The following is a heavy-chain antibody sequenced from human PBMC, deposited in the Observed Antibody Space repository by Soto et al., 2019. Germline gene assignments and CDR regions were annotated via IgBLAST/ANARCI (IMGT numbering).Heavy chain of an antibody. CDR2: ISYDGSNK. V-gene: IGHV3-30*18. D-gene: IGHD2-2*01. Sequence: GSLRLSCAASGFTFSSYGMHWVRQAPGKGLEWVAVISYDGSNKYYADSVKGRFTISRDNSKNTLYLQMNSLRAEDTAVYYCAKGRCSSTSCSMWYWGQGTLVTVSS. CDR3: AKGRCSSTSCSMWY. CDR1: GFTFSSYG. J-gene: IGHJ4*02.